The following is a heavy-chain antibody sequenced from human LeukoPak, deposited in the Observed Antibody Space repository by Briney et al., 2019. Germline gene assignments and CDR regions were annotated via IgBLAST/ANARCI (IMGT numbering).Heavy chain of an antibody. CDR2: INPSGGST. D-gene: IGHD6-13*01. J-gene: IGHJ4*02. CDR3: ARVLYGSSWYGCTDY. Sequence: ASVKVSCKASGYTFTSYYMHWVRQAPGQGLEWMGIINPSGGSTSYAQKFQGRVTMTRDTSTSTVYMELSSVRSEDTAVYYCARVLYGSSWYGCTDYWGQGTLVTVSS. CDR1: GYTFTSYY. V-gene: IGHV1-46*01.